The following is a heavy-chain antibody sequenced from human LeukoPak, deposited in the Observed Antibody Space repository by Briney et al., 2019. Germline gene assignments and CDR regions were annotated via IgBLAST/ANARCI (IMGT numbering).Heavy chain of an antibody. CDR3: ARADRLHGGPYLIGP. CDR1: GYSFTDYY. CDR2: INPNSGGT. D-gene: IGHD2-21*01. Sequence: GASVTVSCETSGYSFTDYYMHWVRQAPGQGLEWMGWINPNSGGTSSAQKFQGRVTMTRDTSITTVYMEVSWLTSDDTAIYYCARADRLHGGPYLIGPWGQGTLVTVSS. J-gene: IGHJ5*02. V-gene: IGHV1-2*02.